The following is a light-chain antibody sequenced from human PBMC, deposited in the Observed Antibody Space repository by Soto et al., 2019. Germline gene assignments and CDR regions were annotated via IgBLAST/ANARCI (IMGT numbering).Light chain of an antibody. CDR1: QSVSSY. Sequence: EIVLTQSPGTLSLSPGERATLSCRASQSVSSYLAWYQQKPGQAPRLLIYGASSRATGIPDRFSGSGSGTDFTLTISRLEPEDFAVYYCQQYGRPLRTFGQGTKVEIK. CDR2: GAS. CDR3: QQYGRPLRT. V-gene: IGKV3-20*01. J-gene: IGKJ1*01.